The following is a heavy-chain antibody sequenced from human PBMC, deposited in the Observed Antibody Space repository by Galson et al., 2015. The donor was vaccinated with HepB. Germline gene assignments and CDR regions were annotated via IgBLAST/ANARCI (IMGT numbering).Heavy chain of an antibody. Sequence: SLRLSCAASEFILSMYWMNWVRQAPGKGLEWVANIKEDGSEKNYVDPVKGRFTIARDNAKNSLYLQMNSLRAEDTAVYYCARVERGEWYSFYYYDMDVWGRGTTVTVPS. V-gene: IGHV3-7*05. J-gene: IGHJ6*02. D-gene: IGHD3-10*01. CDR1: EFILSMYW. CDR3: ARVERGEWYSFYYYDMDV. CDR2: IKEDGSEK.